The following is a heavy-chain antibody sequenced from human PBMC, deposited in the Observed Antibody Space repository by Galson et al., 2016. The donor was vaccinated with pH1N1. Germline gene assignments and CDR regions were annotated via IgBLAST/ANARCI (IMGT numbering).Heavy chain of an antibody. D-gene: IGHD3-3*01. CDR2: IYYGGRT. CDR3: ARPRRAIFGVVIAGDAFDI. CDR1: GGSISSNIYY. Sequence: SETLSLTCTVSGGSISSNIYYWGWIRQPPGKGLEWIGSIYYGGRTYYSPSLKSRVTISVDTSRNQFSLNVRSVTAADTAVYYCARPRRAIFGVVIAGDAFDIWGQGTMVTVSS. J-gene: IGHJ3*02. V-gene: IGHV4-39*01.